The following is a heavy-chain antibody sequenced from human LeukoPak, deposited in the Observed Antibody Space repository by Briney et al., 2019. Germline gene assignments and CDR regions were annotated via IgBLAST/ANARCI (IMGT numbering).Heavy chain of an antibody. CDR1: GFTFSSYG. Sequence: PGGSLRLSCAASGFTFSSYGMSWVRQAPGKGLEWVSAISGSGGSTYYADSVKGRFTISRDNSKNTVYFQMNSLRAEDTAVYYCASSYGWRTLIDYWGQGTLVTVSS. D-gene: IGHD6-19*01. V-gene: IGHV3-23*01. CDR2: ISGSGGST. CDR3: ASSYGWRTLIDY. J-gene: IGHJ4*02.